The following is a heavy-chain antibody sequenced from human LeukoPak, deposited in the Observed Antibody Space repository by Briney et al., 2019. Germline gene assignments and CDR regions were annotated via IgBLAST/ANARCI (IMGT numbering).Heavy chain of an antibody. J-gene: IGHJ4*02. CDR1: GFTLSSYA. V-gene: IGHV3-30*03. CDR3: ARDLRGMADY. CDR2: ISYDGSNK. D-gene: IGHD1-14*01. Sequence: GGSLRLSCAASGFTLSSYAMSWVRQGPGKGLEWVAVISYDGSNKYYADSVKGRFTISRDNSKNTLYLQMNSLRAEDTAVYYCARDLRGMADYWGQGTLVTVSS.